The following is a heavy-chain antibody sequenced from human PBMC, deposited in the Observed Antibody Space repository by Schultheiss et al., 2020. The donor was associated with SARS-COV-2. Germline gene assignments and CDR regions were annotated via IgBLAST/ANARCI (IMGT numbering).Heavy chain of an antibody. CDR3: ARAVGATMVWDY. CDR2: INHSGST. CDR1: GGSFSGYY. D-gene: IGHD1-26*01. V-gene: IGHV4-34*01. Sequence: SETLSLTCAVYGGSFSGYYWSWIRQPPGKGLEWIGEINHSGSTNYNPSLQSRVTISLDTSKNQFSLKLSSVTAADTAVYYCARAVGATMVWDYWGQGTLVTVSS. J-gene: IGHJ4*02.